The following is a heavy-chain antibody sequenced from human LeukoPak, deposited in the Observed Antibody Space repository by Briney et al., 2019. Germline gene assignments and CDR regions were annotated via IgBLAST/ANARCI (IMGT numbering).Heavy chain of an antibody. V-gene: IGHV4-4*02. J-gene: IGHJ5*02. CDR1: GGSISSSNW. CDR2: IYHSGST. D-gene: IGHD2-2*01. CDR3: ASLKVVVRTNWFDP. Sequence: PSGTLSLTCAVSGGSISSSNWWSWVRQPPGKGLEWIGEIYHSGSTNYNPSLKSRVTISVDKSKNQFSLKLSSVTTADTAVYYCASLKVVVRTNWFDPWGQGTLVTVSS.